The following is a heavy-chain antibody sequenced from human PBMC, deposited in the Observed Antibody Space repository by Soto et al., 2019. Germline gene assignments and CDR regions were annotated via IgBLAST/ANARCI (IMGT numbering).Heavy chain of an antibody. Sequence: SETLSLTCTVSGDSVSSTGYYWSWIRQPPGKGLEWIGYIHYSGRTNFNPSLKSRVTISVDTSKNQVSLKLSSVTAADTAVYYWARGGGGFGPIVKLDPCAQGALVPVS. D-gene: IGHD3-10*01. J-gene: IGHJ5*02. CDR3: ARGGGGFGPIVKLDP. CDR1: GDSVSSTGYY. V-gene: IGHV4-61*08. CDR2: IHYSGRT.